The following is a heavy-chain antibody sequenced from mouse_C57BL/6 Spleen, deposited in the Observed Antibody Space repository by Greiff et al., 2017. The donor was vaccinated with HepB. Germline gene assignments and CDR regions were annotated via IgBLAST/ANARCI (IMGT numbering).Heavy chain of an antibody. CDR1: GFTFSSYA. D-gene: IGHD2-3*01. J-gene: IGHJ1*03. CDR2: ISSGGDYI. V-gene: IGHV5-9-1*02. CDR3: TRDLYDGYYLSYWYFDV. Sequence: EVKVEESGEGLVKPGGSLKLSCAASGFTFSSYAMSWVRQTPEKRLEWVAYISSGGDYIYYADTVKGRFTISRDNARNTLYLQMSSLKSEDTAMYYCTRDLYDGYYLSYWYFDVWGTGTTVTVSS.